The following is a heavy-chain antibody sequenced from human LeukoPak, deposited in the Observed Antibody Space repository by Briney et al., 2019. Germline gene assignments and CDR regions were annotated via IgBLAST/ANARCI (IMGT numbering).Heavy chain of an antibody. CDR1: GFTFSSYA. Sequence: GGSLRLSGTAPGFTFSSYAMYWFGQAPGKGLEWVSGIFGRGGSAHYADSVKGRFTISRDNSQNTVYLQMNSLRAEDTAVYYCGKTTTGYSSGRNPAWPVDYWGQGTLVTVSS. CDR2: IFGRGGSA. D-gene: IGHD6-19*01. V-gene: IGHV3-23*01. CDR3: GKTTTGYSSGRNPAWPVDY. J-gene: IGHJ4*02.